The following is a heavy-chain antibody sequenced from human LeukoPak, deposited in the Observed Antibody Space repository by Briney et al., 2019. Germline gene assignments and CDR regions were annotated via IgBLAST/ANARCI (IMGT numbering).Heavy chain of an antibody. Sequence: GGSLRLSCAASGFTFSSYSMNWVRQAPGKGLEWVANIKQDGSEKYYVDSVKGRFTISRDNAKNSLYLQMNSPRAEDTAVYYCASRNSLFIWGQGTLVTVSS. D-gene: IGHD4-23*01. CDR2: IKQDGSEK. CDR1: GFTFSSYS. CDR3: ASRNSLFI. J-gene: IGHJ4*02. V-gene: IGHV3-7*01.